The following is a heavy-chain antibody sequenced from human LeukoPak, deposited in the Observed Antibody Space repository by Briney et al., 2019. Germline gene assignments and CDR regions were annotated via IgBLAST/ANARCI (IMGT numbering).Heavy chain of an antibody. CDR3: ARSFGSVTTNGGYYFDY. J-gene: IGHJ4*02. V-gene: IGHV3-7*01. D-gene: IGHD4-17*01. CDR1: GGSISSSSYY. CDR2: IKQDGSEK. Sequence: ETLSLTCTVSGGSISSSSYYWGWIRQPPGKGLEWVANIKQDGSEKYYVDSVKGRFTISRDNAKNSLYLQMNSLSAEDTAVYYCARSFGSVTTNGGYYFDYWGQGTLVTVSS.